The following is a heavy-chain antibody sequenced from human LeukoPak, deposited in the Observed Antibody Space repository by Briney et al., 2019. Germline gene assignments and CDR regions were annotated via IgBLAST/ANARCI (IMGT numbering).Heavy chain of an antibody. V-gene: IGHV3-64D*06. CDR3: VPKGNEGY. J-gene: IGHJ4*02. CDR2: ISPNGGST. Sequence: GGSLRLSCLASGFTFSAYAMHWVRQAPGRGLEYFSAISPNGGSTYYADSVKGRFTISRDNSKNTLYLQMSSLRVEDTAVYYCVPKGNEGYWGQGTLVTVSS. CDR1: GFTFSAYA. D-gene: IGHD1-1*01.